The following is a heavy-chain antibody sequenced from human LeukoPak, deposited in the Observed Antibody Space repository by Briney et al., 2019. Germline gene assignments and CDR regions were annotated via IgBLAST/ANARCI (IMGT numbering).Heavy chain of an antibody. Sequence: SVKVSCKASGGTFGSYVISWVRQAPGQGLEWMGGIIPIFGTANYAQKFQGRVTITADESTSTAYMELSSLRSEDTAVYYCARGPPQSPSYSGYDCYFDYWGQGTLVTVSS. D-gene: IGHD5-12*01. CDR2: IIPIFGTA. CDR3: ARGPPQSPSYSGYDCYFDY. J-gene: IGHJ4*02. CDR1: GGTFGSYV. V-gene: IGHV1-69*13.